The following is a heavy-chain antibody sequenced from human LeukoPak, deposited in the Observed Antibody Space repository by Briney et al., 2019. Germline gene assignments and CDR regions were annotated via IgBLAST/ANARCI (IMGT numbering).Heavy chain of an antibody. Sequence: GGSLRLSCAASGFTFSSYGMHWVRQAPGKGLEWVAVAYGYGGNQYYADSVKGRFTISRDNPKNTLYVQMNSLRAEDTAVYFCATGSGYLYGHWGQGIMVTVSS. CDR1: GFTFSSYG. J-gene: IGHJ4*02. V-gene: IGHV3-33*01. D-gene: IGHD3-22*01. CDR3: ATGSGYLYGH. CDR2: AYGYGGNQ.